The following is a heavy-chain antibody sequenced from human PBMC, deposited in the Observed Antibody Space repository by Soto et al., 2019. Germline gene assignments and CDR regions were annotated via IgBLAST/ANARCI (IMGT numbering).Heavy chain of an antibody. Sequence: SQTLSLTCAISWDSVSSNSAAWNWIRQSPSGGLEWLGRTYYRSKWYNDYAVSVKSRITINPDTSKNQFSLQLNSVTPEDTAVYYCARVVDYYGSGSYYPNSPQGYYYYMDVWGKGTTVTVSS. CDR1: WDSVSSNSAA. J-gene: IGHJ6*03. CDR2: TYYRSKWYN. CDR3: ARVVDYYGSGSYYPNSPQGYYYYMDV. D-gene: IGHD3-10*01. V-gene: IGHV6-1*01.